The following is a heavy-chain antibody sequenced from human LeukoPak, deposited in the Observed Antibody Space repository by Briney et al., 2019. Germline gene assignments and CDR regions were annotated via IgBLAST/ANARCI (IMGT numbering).Heavy chain of an antibody. V-gene: IGHV3-43*02. CDR3: AKESSGSYSLDY. J-gene: IGHJ4*02. D-gene: IGHD1-26*01. CDR1: GFTFDDYA. Sequence: GGSLRLSCAASGFTFDDYAMHWVRQAPGKGLEWVSLISGDGGSTYYADSVEGRLTISRDNSKNSLYLQMNSLRTEDTALYYCAKESSGSYSLDYWGQGTLVTVSS. CDR2: ISGDGGST.